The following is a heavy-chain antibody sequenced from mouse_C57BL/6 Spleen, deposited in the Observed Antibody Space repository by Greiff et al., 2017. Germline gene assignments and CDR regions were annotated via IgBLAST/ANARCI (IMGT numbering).Heavy chain of an antibody. D-gene: IGHD3-1*01. J-gene: IGHJ1*03. CDR2: INPSSGYT. CDR3: ARSRGLGYFDV. V-gene: IGHV1-4*01. CDR1: GYTFTSYT. Sequence: VQLQQSGAELARPGASVKMSCKASGYTFTSYTMHWVKQRPGQGLEWIGYINPSSGYTKYNQKFKDKATLTADKSSSTAYMQLSSLTSEDSAVYYCARSRGLGYFDVWGTGTTVTVSS.